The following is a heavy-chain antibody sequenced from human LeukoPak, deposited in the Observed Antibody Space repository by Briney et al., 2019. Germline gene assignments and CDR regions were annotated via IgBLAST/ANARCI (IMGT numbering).Heavy chain of an antibody. V-gene: IGHV4-34*01. CDR3: ATASLDRTFDY. CDR2: INHSGST. Sequence: PSETLSLTCAVYGGSFSGYYWRWIRQPPGEGLEWIGEINHSGSTNYNPSLKSRVTISVDTSKNQFSLKLSPVTAADTAVYYCATASLDRTFDYWGQGTLVTVSS. D-gene: IGHD3-22*01. CDR1: GGSFSGYY. J-gene: IGHJ4*02.